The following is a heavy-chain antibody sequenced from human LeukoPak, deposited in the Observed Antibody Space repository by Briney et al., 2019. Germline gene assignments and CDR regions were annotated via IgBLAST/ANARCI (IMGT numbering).Heavy chain of an antibody. J-gene: IGHJ6*03. Sequence: KPSETLSLTCAVYGGSFSGYYWSWIRQPPGKGLEWIGYIYYSGSTNYNPSLKSRVTISVDASKNQFSLKLSSVTAADTAVYYCARGGGISHYYYYMDVWGKGTTVTISS. V-gene: IGHV4-59*01. CDR2: IYYSGST. D-gene: IGHD6-13*01. CDR1: GGSFSGYY. CDR3: ARGGGISHYYYYMDV.